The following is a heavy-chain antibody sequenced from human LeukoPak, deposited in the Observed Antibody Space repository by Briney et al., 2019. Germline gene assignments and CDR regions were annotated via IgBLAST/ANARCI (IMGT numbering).Heavy chain of an antibody. CDR2: IFYSGTT. D-gene: IGHD3/OR15-3a*01. CDR1: GGSISSYY. Sequence: SETLSLTCTVSGGSISSYYWSWIRQPPGKGLEWIGFIFYSGTTNYNPSLKSRVTISVDTSKNQFSLKLSSVTAADTAVYYCARQTGSGLFILPGGQGTLSPSPQ. CDR3: ARQTGSGLFILP. J-gene: IGHJ4*02. V-gene: IGHV4-59*01.